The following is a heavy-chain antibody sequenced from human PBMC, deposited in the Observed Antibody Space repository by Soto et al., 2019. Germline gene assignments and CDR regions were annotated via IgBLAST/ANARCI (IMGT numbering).Heavy chain of an antibody. CDR1: GGSISSSSYY. D-gene: IGHD5-18*01. CDR3: ASPRRRGYSYGYFDY. CDR2: IYYSGST. Sequence: SETLSLTCTVSGGSISSSSYYWGWIRQPPGKGLEWIGSIYYSGSTYYNPSLKSRVTISVDTSKNLFSLKLSSVTAADTAVYYCASPRRRGYSYGYFDYWGQGTLVTVSS. J-gene: IGHJ4*02. V-gene: IGHV4-39*01.